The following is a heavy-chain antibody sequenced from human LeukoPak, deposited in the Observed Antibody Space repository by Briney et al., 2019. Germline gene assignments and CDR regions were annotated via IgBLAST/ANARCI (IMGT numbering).Heavy chain of an antibody. J-gene: IGHJ3*02. CDR1: GFTFSSYA. CDR2: ISGSGGST. V-gene: IGHV3-23*01. Sequence: GGSLRLSCAASGFTFSSYAMSRVRQVPGKGLEWVSAISGSGGSTYYADSVKGRFTISRDNSKNTLYLQMNSLRAEDTAVYYCAVAYCGGDCYWDDAFDIWGQGTMVTVSS. CDR3: AVAYCGGDCYWDDAFDI. D-gene: IGHD2-21*02.